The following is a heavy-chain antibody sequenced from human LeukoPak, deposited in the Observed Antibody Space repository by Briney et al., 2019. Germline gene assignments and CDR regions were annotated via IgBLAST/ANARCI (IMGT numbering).Heavy chain of an antibody. CDR3: AKVPVFSLTISEVVTDDAFDI. CDR1: GFTFSGSG. CDR2: ISGSGGAT. D-gene: IGHD3-3*01. V-gene: IGHV3-23*01. J-gene: IGHJ3*02. Sequence: GGSLRLSCAASGFTFSGSGMHWVRQAPGKGLEWVSAISGSGGATYYAGSVKGRFTISRDNSKNTLYLQMNSLRAEDTAVYYCAKVPVFSLTISEVVTDDAFDIWGQGTIVTVSS.